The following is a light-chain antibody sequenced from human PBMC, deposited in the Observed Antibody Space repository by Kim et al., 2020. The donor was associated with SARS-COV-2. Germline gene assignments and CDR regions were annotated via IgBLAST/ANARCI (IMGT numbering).Light chain of an antibody. CDR3: QQRDKWPLT. Sequence: LSPRDRPPLSCPASHSFAHFLACSLPTPGPSPRLVISHAFTWATGIPASFRRSGSGTVFTLSISSLQPEDIAVYYCQQRDKWPLTFGGGTQVDLK. V-gene: IGKV3-11*01. CDR2: HAF. CDR1: HSFAHF. J-gene: IGKJ4*01.